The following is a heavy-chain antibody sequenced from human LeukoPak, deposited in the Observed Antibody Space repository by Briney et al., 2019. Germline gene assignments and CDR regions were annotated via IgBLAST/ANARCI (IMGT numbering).Heavy chain of an antibody. V-gene: IGHV1-2*02. CDR2: IKPNSGGT. CDR3: ARAGGFCSGGTCSYSYYGMDV. J-gene: IGHJ6*02. CDR1: GYTFTGYY. Sequence: ASVKVSCKASGYTFTGYYMHWVRQAPGQGREWMGWIKPNSGGTNNAQKLQGRVTMTRDTSISTAYMELSRLRSDDTAVYYCARAGGFCSGGTCSYSYYGMDVWGQGTTVTVSS. D-gene: IGHD2-15*01.